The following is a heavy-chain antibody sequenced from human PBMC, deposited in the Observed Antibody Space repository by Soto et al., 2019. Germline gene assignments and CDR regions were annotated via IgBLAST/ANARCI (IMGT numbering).Heavy chain of an antibody. D-gene: IGHD5-18*01. CDR2: IDPSDSYT. J-gene: IGHJ6*02. V-gene: IGHV5-10-1*01. CDR3: ARSSYGSEYYYYGMDV. Sequence: PGESLKISCKGSGYSFTSYWISWVRQMPGKGLEWMGSIDPSDSYTNYSPSFQGHVTISADKSISTAYLQWSSLKASDTAMYYCARSSYGSEYYYYGMDVWGQGTTVTVSS. CDR1: GYSFTSYW.